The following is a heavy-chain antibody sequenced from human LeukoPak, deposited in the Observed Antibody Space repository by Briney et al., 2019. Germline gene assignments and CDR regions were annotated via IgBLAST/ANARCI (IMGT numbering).Heavy chain of an antibody. CDR3: AGSLIVVVPAAFSYWYFDL. J-gene: IGHJ2*01. V-gene: IGHV4-4*07. CDR2: IYTSGST. Sequence: SETLSLTCTVSGGSISGYYWSWIRQPAGKGLEWIGRIYTSGSTNYNPSLKSRVTMSVDTSKNQFSLKLSSVTAADTAVYYCAGSLIVVVPAAFSYWYFDLWGRGTLVTVSS. CDR1: GGSISGYY. D-gene: IGHD2-2*01.